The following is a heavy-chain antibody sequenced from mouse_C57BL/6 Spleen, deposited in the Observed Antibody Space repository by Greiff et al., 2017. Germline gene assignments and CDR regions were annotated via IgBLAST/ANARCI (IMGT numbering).Heavy chain of an antibody. V-gene: IGHV1-50*01. J-gene: IGHJ2*01. Sequence: QVQLQQPGAELVKPGASVKLSCKASGYTFTSYWMQWVKQRPGQGLEWIGEIDPSDSYTNYNQKFKGKATLTVDTSSSTAYMQLSSLTSEDSAVYYCARKKGLLLVFDYWGEGTTLTVSS. CDR1: GYTFTSYW. CDR3: ARKKGLLLVFDY. D-gene: IGHD2-3*01. CDR2: IDPSDSYT.